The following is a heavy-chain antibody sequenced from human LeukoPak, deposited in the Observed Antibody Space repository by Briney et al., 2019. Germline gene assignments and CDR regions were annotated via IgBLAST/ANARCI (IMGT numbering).Heavy chain of an antibody. D-gene: IGHD2-15*01. V-gene: IGHV3-23*01. CDR3: AKRGGTESFYYYYYMDV. CDR1: GFTFSSYD. J-gene: IGHJ6*03. Sequence: GGSLRLSCAASGFTFSSYDMTWVRQTPGKGLEWVALISRSGGTTYYADSVKGRFTISRDNSKNALYLQMNSLRAEDTAEYYCAKRGGTESFYYYYYMDVWGKGTTVTVSS. CDR2: ISRSGGTT.